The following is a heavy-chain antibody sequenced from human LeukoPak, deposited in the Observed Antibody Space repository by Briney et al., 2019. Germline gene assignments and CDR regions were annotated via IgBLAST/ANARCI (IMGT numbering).Heavy chain of an antibody. V-gene: IGHV3-30*02. D-gene: IGHD1-7*01. J-gene: IGHJ3*02. CDR3: ARGNSNGFDI. Sequence: GGSLRLSCAASGFRFSDYGMDWVRQAPGKRLEWVSFIRYDATGQYYADSVKGRFTISRDNSKSTLYLHVNNVRPDDTAVYYCARGNSNGFDIWGQGTMVTVSS. CDR1: GFRFSDYG. CDR2: IRYDATGQ.